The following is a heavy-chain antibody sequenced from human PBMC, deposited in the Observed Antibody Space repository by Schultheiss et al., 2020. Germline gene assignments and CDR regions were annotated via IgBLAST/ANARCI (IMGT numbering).Heavy chain of an antibody. Sequence: GGSLRLSCAASGFTFSSYSMNWVRQAPGKGLEWVSSISSSSSYIYYADSVKGRFTISRDNAKNSLYLQMNSLRAEDTAVYYCARGAIAAAEFDYWGQGTLVTVSS. D-gene: IGHD6-13*01. V-gene: IGHV3-21*01. CDR2: ISSSSSYI. CDR1: GFTFSSYS. CDR3: ARGAIAAAEFDY. J-gene: IGHJ4*02.